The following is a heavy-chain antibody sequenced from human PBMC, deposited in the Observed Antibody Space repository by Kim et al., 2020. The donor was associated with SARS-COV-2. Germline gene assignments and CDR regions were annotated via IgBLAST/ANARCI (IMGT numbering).Heavy chain of an antibody. V-gene: IGHV4-59*02. CDR2: IYNSGST. D-gene: IGHD6-13*01. J-gene: IGHJ5*02. CDR3: ARAGYSLLNWFDP. Sequence: SETLSLTCTVSGGSVSTYYWSWIRQPPGKGLEWIGYIYNSGSTNYNSSLQSRVTISIDTSKNQFSLKLSSVTAADTAVYYCARAGYSLLNWFDPWGQGTLVSVTS. CDR1: GGSVSTYY.